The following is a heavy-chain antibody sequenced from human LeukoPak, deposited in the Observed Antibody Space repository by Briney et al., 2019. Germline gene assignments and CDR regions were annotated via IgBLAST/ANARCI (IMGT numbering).Heavy chain of an antibody. CDR3: ARDARQYYYYYMDV. V-gene: IGHV3-30*14. Sequence: GGSLRLSCAASGFTFSSYAMHWVRQAPGKGLEWVAVISYDGSNKYYADSVKGRFTISRDNSKNTLYLQMNSLRAEDTAVYYCARDARQYYYYYMDVWGKGTTVTISS. J-gene: IGHJ6*03. CDR1: GFTFSSYA. CDR2: ISYDGSNK.